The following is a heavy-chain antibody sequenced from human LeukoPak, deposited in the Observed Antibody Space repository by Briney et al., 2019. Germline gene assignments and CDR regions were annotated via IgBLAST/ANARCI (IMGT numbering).Heavy chain of an antibody. V-gene: IGHV4-61*09. CDR1: GGSISSGSYY. J-gene: IGHJ4*02. CDR3: ARDGGYRRGYFDY. Sequence: PSQTLSLTCTVSGGSISSGSYYWSWIRQPAGKGLEWIGHLYTSGSTCYNPSLNSRITISVDTSKNQFSLRLSSVTAADPAVYYCARDGGYRRGYFDYWGQGTLVTVSP. D-gene: IGHD6-25*01. CDR2: LYTSGST.